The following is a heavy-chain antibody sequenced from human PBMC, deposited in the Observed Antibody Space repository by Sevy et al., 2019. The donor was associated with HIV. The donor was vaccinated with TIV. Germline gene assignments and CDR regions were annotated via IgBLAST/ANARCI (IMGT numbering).Heavy chain of an antibody. CDR1: GYTFTSYG. Sequence: ASVKVSCKASGYTFTSYGISWVRPAPGQGLERMGWISAYNGNTNYAQKLQGRVTMTTDTSTSTAYMELRSLRSDDTAVYYCASGGSGSIYYYGMDVWGQGTTVTVSS. J-gene: IGHJ6*02. CDR2: ISAYNGNT. CDR3: ASGGSGSIYYYGMDV. V-gene: IGHV1-18*01. D-gene: IGHD3-10*01.